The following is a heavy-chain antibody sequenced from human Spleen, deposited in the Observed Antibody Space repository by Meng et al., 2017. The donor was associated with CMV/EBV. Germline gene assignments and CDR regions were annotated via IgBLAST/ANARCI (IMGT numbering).Heavy chain of an antibody. D-gene: IGHD2-15*01. CDR3: ARSFRYCSSGSCSYWYFNL. V-gene: IGHV4-59*01. CDR1: GGSISSYY. CDR2: IYYTGST. Sequence: GSLRLSCTVSGGSISSYYWSWIRQPPGKGLEWIGYIYYTGSTNYNASLKSRVTISVDTSKNQFSLKLSSVTAADTAVYYCARSFRYCSSGSCSYWYFNLWGRGTLVTVSS. J-gene: IGHJ2*01.